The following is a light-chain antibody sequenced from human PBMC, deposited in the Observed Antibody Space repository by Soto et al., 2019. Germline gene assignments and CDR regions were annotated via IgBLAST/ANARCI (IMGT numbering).Light chain of an antibody. CDR1: SSDVGGYNY. V-gene: IGLV2-8*01. CDR3: SSYEGSNTFV. Sequence: QSALPQPPSASGSPGQSVTISCTGTSSDVGGYNYVSWYQQHPGKAPKLMIYEVSKRPSGVPDRFSGSKSGNTASLTVSGLQAEDEADYYCSSYEGSNTFVFGTGTKVTVL. J-gene: IGLJ1*01. CDR2: EVS.